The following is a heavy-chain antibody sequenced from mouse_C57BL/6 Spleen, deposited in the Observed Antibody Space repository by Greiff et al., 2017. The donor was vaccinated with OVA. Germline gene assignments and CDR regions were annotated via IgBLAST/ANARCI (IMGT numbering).Heavy chain of an antibody. Sequence: QVQLQQPGAELVKPGASVKLSCKASGYTFTSYWMQWVKQRPGQGLEWIGEIDPSDSYTNYNQKFKGKATLTVDTSSSTAYMQLSSLTSEDSAVYYCARKELYAKYYWGQGTSVTVSS. CDR3: ARKELYAKYY. J-gene: IGHJ4*01. CDR2: IDPSDSYT. CDR1: GYTFTSYW. V-gene: IGHV1-50*01.